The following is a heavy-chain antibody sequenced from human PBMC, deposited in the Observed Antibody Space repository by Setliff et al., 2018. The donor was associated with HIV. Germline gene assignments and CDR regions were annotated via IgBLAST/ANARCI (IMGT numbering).Heavy chain of an antibody. CDR3: ARDSESYRSGWYLGAHWFDP. CDR2: INPSGGST. J-gene: IGHJ5*02. V-gene: IGHV1-46*01. D-gene: IGHD6-19*01. Sequence: GASVKVSCKALGYSFTSYNMHWVRQAPGQGLEWVGIINPSGGSTNYARKFQGRVTMTRDTSTSTVYMELSSLRSEDTAVYYCARDSESYRSGWYLGAHWFDPWGQGTLVTVSS. CDR1: GYSFTSYN.